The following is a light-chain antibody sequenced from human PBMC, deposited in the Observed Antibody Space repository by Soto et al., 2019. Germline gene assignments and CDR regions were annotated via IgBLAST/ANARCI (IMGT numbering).Light chain of an antibody. CDR2: EVS. CDR3: NSVTNIHTLV. CDR1: SSDIGAYNY. Sequence: QSVLTQPASVSGSPGQSITISCTGTSSDIGAYNYVSWYQQHPGKAPKLMIYEVSNRPSGVSNRFSGSKSGNAASLTISGLQAEDEADYYCNSVTNIHTLVFGGGTKLTVL. V-gene: IGLV2-14*01. J-gene: IGLJ2*01.